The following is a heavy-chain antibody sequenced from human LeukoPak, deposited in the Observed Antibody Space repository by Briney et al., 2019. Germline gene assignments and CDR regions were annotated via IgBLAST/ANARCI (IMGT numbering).Heavy chain of an antibody. J-gene: IGHJ4*02. D-gene: IGHD2-2*01. V-gene: IGHV5-51*01. Sequence: GESLKISCKGSGYSFTSYWIGWVRQVPGKGLEWMGIIYPGDSDTRYSLSFQGQVTISADKSISTAYLQWSSLKASDTAMYYCARFLRRVVPAAMDYWGQGTLVTVSS. CDR3: ARFLRRVVPAAMDY. CDR1: GYSFTSYW. CDR2: IYPGDSDT.